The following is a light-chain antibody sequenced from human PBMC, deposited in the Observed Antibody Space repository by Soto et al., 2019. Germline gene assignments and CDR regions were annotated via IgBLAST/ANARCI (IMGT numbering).Light chain of an antibody. CDR2: LGS. J-gene: IGKJ4*01. Sequence: DIVMTQSPVSLSVTPGEPASISCRSSQSLLHSNGYNYLGWFLQKPGQSPQLLIYLGSGRASGVPDRFSGSGSGTDFTPKISRVEAEDVGVYYCMQVLQTPLTFGGGTKVEIK. CDR3: MQVLQTPLT. V-gene: IGKV2-28*01. CDR1: QSLLHSNGYNY.